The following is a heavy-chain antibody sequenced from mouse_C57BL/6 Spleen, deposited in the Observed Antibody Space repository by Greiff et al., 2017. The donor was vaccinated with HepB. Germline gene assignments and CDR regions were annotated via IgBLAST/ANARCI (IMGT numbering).Heavy chain of an antibody. CDR1: GYTFTDYN. V-gene: IGHV1-18*01. CDR2: INPNNGGT. Sequence: EVQLQQSGPELVKPGASVKIPCKASGYTFTDYNMDWVKQSHGKSLEWIGDINPNNGGTIYNQKFKGKATLTVDKSSSTAYMELRSLTSEDTAVYYCARGGTLKDYYAMDYWGQGTSVTVSS. D-gene: IGHD1-3*01. CDR3: ARGGTLKDYYAMDY. J-gene: IGHJ4*01.